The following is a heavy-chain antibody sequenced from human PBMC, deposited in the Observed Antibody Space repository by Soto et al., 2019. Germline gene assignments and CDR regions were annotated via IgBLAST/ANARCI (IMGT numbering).Heavy chain of an antibody. V-gene: IGHV4-34*01. D-gene: IGHD4-17*01. CDR2: INHSGIT. J-gene: IGHJ6*02. Sequence: SETVSLTRAVFGGSFSRDYWSWISQPPGKGLEWIGGINHSGITTYNPSRKHRVTMSVETSENPFSLKLSSVNAADTAVYYCARDPTTVDYGCDVWGQGTTVA. CDR1: GGSFSRDY. CDR3: ARDPTTVDYGCDV.